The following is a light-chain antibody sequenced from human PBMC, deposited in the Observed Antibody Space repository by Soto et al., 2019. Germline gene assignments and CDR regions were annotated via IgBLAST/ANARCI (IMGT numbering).Light chain of an antibody. V-gene: IGKV1-5*03. CDR1: QSISNW. Sequence: DLQITQSHSTLSASVEVTVTITCRASQSISNWLAWYQQKPGQAPKLLNHKASTLESGVPSRFSCSVSVTEFTLTISSLQPNGFATFYCQQYDRLPYTFGQGTNLEIK. J-gene: IGKJ2*01. CDR2: KAS. CDR3: QQYDRLPYT.